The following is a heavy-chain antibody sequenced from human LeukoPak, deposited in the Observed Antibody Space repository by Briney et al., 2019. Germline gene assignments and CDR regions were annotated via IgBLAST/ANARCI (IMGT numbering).Heavy chain of an antibody. D-gene: IGHD3-3*01. CDR2: MNPNSGNT. Sequence: ASVKVSCKASGYTFTSYDINWVRQATGQGLEWMGWMNPNSGNTGYAQKFQGRVTMTRNTSISTAYMELSSLRPEDTAVYYCARVASYYDFWSGYYTGIEWFDPWGQGTLVTVSS. CDR1: GYTFTSYD. J-gene: IGHJ5*02. V-gene: IGHV1-8*01. CDR3: ARVASYYDFWSGYYTGIEWFDP.